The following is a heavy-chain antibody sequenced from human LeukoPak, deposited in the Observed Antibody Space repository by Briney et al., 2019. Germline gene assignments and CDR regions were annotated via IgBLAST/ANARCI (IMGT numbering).Heavy chain of an antibody. CDR3: ARRRQWLTRNWFDP. D-gene: IGHD6-19*01. CDR2: ISSSGST. CDR1: GDSISSGDYY. Sequence: SETLSLTCTVSGDSISSGDYYWSWIRQPAGKGLEWIGRISSSGSTNYNPSLKSRVTISVDTSKNQFSLKLSSVTAADTAVYYCARRRQWLTRNWFDPWGQGTLVTVSS. J-gene: IGHJ5*02. V-gene: IGHV4-61*02.